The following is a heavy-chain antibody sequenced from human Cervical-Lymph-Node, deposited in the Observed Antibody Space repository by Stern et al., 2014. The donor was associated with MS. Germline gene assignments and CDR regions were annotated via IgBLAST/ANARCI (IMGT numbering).Heavy chain of an antibody. J-gene: IGHJ6*02. Sequence: VQLVESGPEVKKPGASVKVSCKAYGSTFPTYGIYWVRQAPGQGLGRMGWIRDYNGDTNSAQKFQGRVTMTKDTSTNTAYMELRSLTSDDTAVYYCAQSLAYYGMDVWGQGTTVTVSS. CDR2: IRDYNGDT. V-gene: IGHV1-18*01. CDR3: AQSLAYYGMDV. CDR1: GSTFPTYG. D-gene: IGHD2-21*01.